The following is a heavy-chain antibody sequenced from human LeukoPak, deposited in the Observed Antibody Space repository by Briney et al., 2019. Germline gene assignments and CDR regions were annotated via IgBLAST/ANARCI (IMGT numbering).Heavy chain of an antibody. D-gene: IGHD1-26*01. CDR3: ARGLRELLDAFDI. CDR1: GYTFTSYG. J-gene: IGHJ3*02. CDR2: ISGYNGIT. V-gene: IGHV1-18*01. Sequence: ASMKVSCKASGYTFTSYGINWVRQAPGQGLEWMGWISGYNGITDYAQKLQGRVTMTTDTSTSTAYMELRSLRSDDTAVYYCARGLRELLDAFDIWGQGTMVTVSS.